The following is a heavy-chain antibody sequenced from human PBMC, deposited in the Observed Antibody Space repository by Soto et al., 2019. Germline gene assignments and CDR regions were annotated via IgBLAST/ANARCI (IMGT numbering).Heavy chain of an antibody. CDR3: ARAGGTTVTGLWHFDS. Sequence: QVQLEESGGGVVQPGRSLRLSCEASGFTFNTYSMHWVRQPPGKGLEWLAAIWYDGTQKYYADSVKGRFIFSRDNSKKTLYLEMNSLRAEDTAVYYCARAGGTTVTGLWHFDSWGQGTLVTVSS. V-gene: IGHV3-33*01. D-gene: IGHD4-17*01. CDR2: IWYDGTQK. CDR1: GFTFNTYS. J-gene: IGHJ4*02.